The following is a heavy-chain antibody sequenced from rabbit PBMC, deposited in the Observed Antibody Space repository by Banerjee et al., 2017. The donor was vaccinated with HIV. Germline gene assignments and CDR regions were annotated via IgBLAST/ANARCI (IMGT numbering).Heavy chain of an antibody. CDR3: ARDMGVAAGYYFNL. CDR2: IDPVFGST. J-gene: IGHJ4*01. CDR1: GLGFSTYY. Sequence: QLVESGGGLVKPGASLTLTCKASGLGFSTYYMSWVRQAPGKGLEWIGYIDPVFGSTVYASWVNGRFTISSHNAQNTLYLQLNSLTAADTATYFCARDMGVAAGYYFNLWGQGTLVTVS. V-gene: IGHV1S7*01. D-gene: IGHD4-1*01.